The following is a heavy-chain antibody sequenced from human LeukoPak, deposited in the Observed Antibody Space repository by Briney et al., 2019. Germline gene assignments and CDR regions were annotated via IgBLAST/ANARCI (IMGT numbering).Heavy chain of an antibody. J-gene: IGHJ4*02. V-gene: IGHV4-59*01. CDR3: ARLIPYYFDY. CDR1: GGSISSDY. Sequence: SETLSLTCTVSGGSISSDYWSWIRQPPGKGLEWIGYIYYSGSTNHNPSLKSRVTISVDTSKNQFSLRLRSVTAADTAVYYCARLIPYYFDYWGQGILVTVSS. CDR2: IYYSGST.